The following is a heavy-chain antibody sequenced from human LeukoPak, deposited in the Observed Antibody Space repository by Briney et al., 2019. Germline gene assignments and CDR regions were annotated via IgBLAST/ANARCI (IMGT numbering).Heavy chain of an antibody. Sequence: GGSLRLSCAASGFTFSSYAMGWVRQAPGKGLEWVSTISGTGSSTYYADSVKGRFTISRDSSKNTLSLQMNSLRAEDTAVYYCAARPPRAVAGPFDYWGQGTPVTVSS. D-gene: IGHD6-19*01. CDR1: GFTFSSYA. CDR3: AARPPRAVAGPFDY. CDR2: ISGTGSST. V-gene: IGHV3-23*01. J-gene: IGHJ4*02.